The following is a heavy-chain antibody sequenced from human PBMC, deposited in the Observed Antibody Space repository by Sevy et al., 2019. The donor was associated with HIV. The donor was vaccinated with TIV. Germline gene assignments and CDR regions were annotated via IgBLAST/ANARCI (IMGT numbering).Heavy chain of an antibody. J-gene: IGHJ6*02. CDR2: IHADGSS. Sequence: GGSLRLSCAASGFNVNDNYMTWVRQAPGKGLEWVSIIHADGSSYYADSVKGRITMSRDDSKNIVNLQMNSLIADDTAVYYCGGDRRFCCNEWYQYYYYGMDVWGQGTAVTVSS. CDR1: GFNVNDNY. V-gene: IGHV3-53*01. CDR3: GGDRRFCCNEWYQYYYYGMDV. D-gene: IGHD3-3*01.